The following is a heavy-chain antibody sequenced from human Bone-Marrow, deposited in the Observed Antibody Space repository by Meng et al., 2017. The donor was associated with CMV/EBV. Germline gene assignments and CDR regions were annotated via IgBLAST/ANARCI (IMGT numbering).Heavy chain of an antibody. V-gene: IGHV4-34*01. Sequence: VTLQQWGAGLLKPSGTPSPTCAVYGGSFSGYSWSWIRQPPGKGLEWIGEINHSGSTNYNPSLKSRVTISVDTSKNQFSLKLSSVTAADTAVYYCCGRSRQLARVRPFDYWGQGTLVTVSS. CDR1: GGSFSGYS. CDR3: CGRSRQLARVRPFDY. J-gene: IGHJ4*02. CDR2: INHSGST. D-gene: IGHD6-6*01.